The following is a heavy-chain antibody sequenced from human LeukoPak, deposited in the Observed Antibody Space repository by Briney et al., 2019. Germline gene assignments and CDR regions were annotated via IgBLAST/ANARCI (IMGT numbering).Heavy chain of an antibody. Sequence: ASVKVSCKASGYTFTSYYMHWVRQAPGQGLEWMGWINPNSGGTNYAQKFQGRVTMTRDTSISTAYMELSRLRSDGTAVYYCARVGYGSDAFDIWGQGTMVTVSS. CDR3: ARVGYGSDAFDI. V-gene: IGHV1-2*02. CDR1: GYTFTSYY. CDR2: INPNSGGT. J-gene: IGHJ3*02. D-gene: IGHD5-18*01.